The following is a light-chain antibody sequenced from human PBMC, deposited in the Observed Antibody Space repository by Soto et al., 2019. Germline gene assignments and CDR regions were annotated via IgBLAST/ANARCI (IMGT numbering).Light chain of an antibody. CDR3: QSYDSSNQV. Sequence: NFMLTQPHSVSESPGKTVTISCTRSSGSIASNYVQWYQQRPGSSPTTVIYEDNQRPSGVPDRFSGSIDSSSNSASLTISGLKSEDEADYSSQSYDSSNQVFGGGIKVTV. CDR1: SGSIASNY. CDR2: EDN. J-gene: IGLJ2*01. V-gene: IGLV6-57*01.